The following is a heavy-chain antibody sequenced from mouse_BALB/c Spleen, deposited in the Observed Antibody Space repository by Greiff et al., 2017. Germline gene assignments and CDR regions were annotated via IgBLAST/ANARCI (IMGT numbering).Heavy chain of an antibody. CDR3: TREGDYYRYDGFAY. Sequence: VQLQESGAELVKPGASVKLSCKASGYTFTSYYMYWVKQRPGQGLEWIGEINPSNGGTNFNEKFMSKATLTVDKSSSTAYMQLSSLTSEDSAVYYCTREGDYYRYDGFAYWGQGTLVTVSA. CDR1: GYTFTSYY. J-gene: IGHJ3*01. D-gene: IGHD2-14*01. V-gene: IGHV1S81*02. CDR2: INPSNGGT.